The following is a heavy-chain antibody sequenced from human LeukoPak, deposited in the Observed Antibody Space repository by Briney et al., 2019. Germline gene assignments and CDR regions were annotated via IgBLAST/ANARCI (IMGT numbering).Heavy chain of an antibody. CDR3: AKDRYRYGSGSYTDY. CDR2: ISGSGGNT. V-gene: IGHV3-23*01. CDR1: GFTFIPYA. J-gene: IGHJ4*02. D-gene: IGHD3-10*01. Sequence: PGGSLRLSCVASGFTFIPYAMSWVRQAPGRGLEWVSAISGSGGNTYYADSVKGRYTISRDNAKNSLYLQMNSLRAEDTALYYCAKDRYRYGSGSYTDYWGQGTLVTVSS.